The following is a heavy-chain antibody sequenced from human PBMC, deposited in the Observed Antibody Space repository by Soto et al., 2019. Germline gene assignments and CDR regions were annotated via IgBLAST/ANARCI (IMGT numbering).Heavy chain of an antibody. J-gene: IGHJ4*02. CDR3: AHSGYSSGWYGWYYFDY. Sequence: QITLKESGPTLVKPTQTLTLTCTFSGFSLSTSGVGVGWIRQPPGKALEWLALIYWDDDKRYSPSLKSRLTITKXXSXNXXVLTMTNMDPVDTATYYCAHSGYSSGWYGWYYFDYWGQGTLVTVSS. D-gene: IGHD6-19*01. CDR1: GFSLSTSGVG. CDR2: IYWDDDK. V-gene: IGHV2-5*02.